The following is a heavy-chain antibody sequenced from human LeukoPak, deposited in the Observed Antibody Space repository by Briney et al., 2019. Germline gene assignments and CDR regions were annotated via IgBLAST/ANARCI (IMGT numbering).Heavy chain of an antibody. CDR2: IIPILGIA. V-gene: IGHV1-69*04. Sequence: SVKVSCKASGGTFSSYAISWVRQAPGQGLEWMGRIIPILGIANYAQKFQGRVTITADKSTSTAYMELSSLRSEDTAVYYCARDDRPIFGVVNYYYYGMDVWGQGTTVTVSS. CDR3: ARDDRPIFGVVNYYYYGMDV. D-gene: IGHD3-3*01. CDR1: GGTFSSYA. J-gene: IGHJ6*02.